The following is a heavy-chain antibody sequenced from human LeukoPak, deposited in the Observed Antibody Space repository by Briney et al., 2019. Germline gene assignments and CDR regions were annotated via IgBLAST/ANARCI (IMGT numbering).Heavy chain of an antibody. CDR1: GFTFGSYG. CDR2: ISYDGSNK. D-gene: IGHD2-15*01. V-gene: IGHV3-30*18. J-gene: IGHJ6*04. Sequence: GRSLRLSCAASGFTFGSYGMHWVRQAPGKGLEWVAVISYDGSNKYYADSVKGRFTISRDNSKNTLYLQMNSLRAEDTAVYYCAKDLSSGSMDVWGKGTTVTVSS. CDR3: AKDLSSGSMDV.